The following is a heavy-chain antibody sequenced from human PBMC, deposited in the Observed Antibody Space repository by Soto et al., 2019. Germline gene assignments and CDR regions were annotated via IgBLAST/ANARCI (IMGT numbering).Heavy chain of an antibody. CDR3: VSDRGYGHASVPYS. Sequence: QAQLVESGGGVVQPGRSLRLSCAASGFAFSSYGMHWVRQAPGTGLEWVAVISYDGSLQHYADSVKGRFTISRDNSKNMVLLKMSSLRAEDTAVYYCVSDRGYGHASVPYSWGQGTLVSVYS. V-gene: IGHV3-30*03. CDR1: GFAFSSYG. J-gene: IGHJ4*02. D-gene: IGHD5-18*01. CDR2: ISYDGSLQ.